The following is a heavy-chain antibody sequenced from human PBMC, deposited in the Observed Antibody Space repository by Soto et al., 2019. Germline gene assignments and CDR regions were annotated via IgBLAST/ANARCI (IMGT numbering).Heavy chain of an antibody. D-gene: IGHD2-15*01. CDR2: IGTAGDT. J-gene: IGHJ5*02. Sequence: GGSLRLSCAASGFTFSSYDMHWVRQATGKGLEWVSAIGTAGDTYYPGSVKGRFTISRENAKNSLYLQMNSLRAGDTAVYYCARSLGYCSGGSCSYWFDPWGQGTLVTVSS. CDR3: ARSLGYCSGGSCSYWFDP. CDR1: GFTFSSYD. V-gene: IGHV3-13*01.